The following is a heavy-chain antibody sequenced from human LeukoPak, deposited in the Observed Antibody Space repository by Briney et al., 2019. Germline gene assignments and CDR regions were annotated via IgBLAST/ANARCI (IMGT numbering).Heavy chain of an antibody. J-gene: IGHJ3*02. V-gene: IGHV4-59*01. CDR1: GGSISSYY. CDR3: ARDRWELPAFDI. Sequence: SETLSLTCTLSGGSISSYYWSWIRQPPGKGLEWIGYIYYSGSTNYNPSLKSRVTISVDTSKNQFSLKLSSVTAADTAVYYCARDRWELPAFDIWGQGTMVTVSS. D-gene: IGHD1-26*01. CDR2: IYYSGST.